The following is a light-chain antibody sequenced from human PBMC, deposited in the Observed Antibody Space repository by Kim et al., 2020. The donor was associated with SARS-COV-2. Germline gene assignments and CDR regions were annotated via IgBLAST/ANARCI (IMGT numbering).Light chain of an antibody. J-gene: IGLJ2*01. CDR1: SVRSYD. CDR2: GKN. Sequence: VAMGQTGRIQCQGDSVRSYDATWYQQKAGQAPILVIYGKNNRPSGIPDRFSGASSGNTASLTITGTQAGDEADYYCNSRDSNDNVVFGGGTKLTVL. V-gene: IGLV3-19*01. CDR3: NSRDSNDNVV.